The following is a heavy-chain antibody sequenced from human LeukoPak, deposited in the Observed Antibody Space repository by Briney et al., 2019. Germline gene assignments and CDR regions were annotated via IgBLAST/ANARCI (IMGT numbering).Heavy chain of an antibody. CDR2: INTDGSRI. CDR1: EFTFSSYE. D-gene: IGHD1-26*01. J-gene: IGHJ4*02. V-gene: IGHV3-74*01. Sequence: GGSLRLSCTASEFTFSSYEGNWVRQAPGKGLVWVSRINTDGSRISYADSVKGRFTISRDNAKNTLYLQMNSLRAEDTAVYYCARDLGGSYNYWGQGTLVTVSS. CDR3: ARDLGGSYNY.